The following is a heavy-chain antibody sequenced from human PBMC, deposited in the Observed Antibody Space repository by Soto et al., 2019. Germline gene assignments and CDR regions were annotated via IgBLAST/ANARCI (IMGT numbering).Heavy chain of an antibody. J-gene: IGHJ4*02. D-gene: IGHD2-2*01. CDR3: ARALSNRYFDY. Sequence: GGALRLSCAASGFTCSSYLMSWVRQAPGKGLEWVANIKQDGSEKYYVDSVRGRFTISRDNAKNSLYLQMNSLRAEDTAVYYCARALSNRYFDYWGQGTLVTVSS. CDR1: GFTCSSYL. CDR2: IKQDGSEK. V-gene: IGHV3-7*01.